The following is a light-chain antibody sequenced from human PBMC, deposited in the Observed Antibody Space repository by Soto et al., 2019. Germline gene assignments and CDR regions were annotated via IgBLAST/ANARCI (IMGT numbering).Light chain of an antibody. CDR1: QSLLHSNGYNY. Sequence: DIVMTQPPLSLPVTPGEPASISCRSSQSLLHSNGYNYLDWYLQKPGQSPQLLIYLGSNRASGVPDRFSGSGSGTDFTLKISRVEAEDVGVYYCMQALQTGLFTFGPGTKVDIK. CDR2: LGS. V-gene: IGKV2-28*01. J-gene: IGKJ3*01. CDR3: MQALQTGLFT.